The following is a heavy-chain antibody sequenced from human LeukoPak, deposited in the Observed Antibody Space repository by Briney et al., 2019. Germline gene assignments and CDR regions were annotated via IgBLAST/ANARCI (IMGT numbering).Heavy chain of an antibody. D-gene: IGHD3-10*01. CDR1: GGSISNYY. CDR3: ARVWTKSYFGAGKHFDF. J-gene: IGHJ4*02. V-gene: IGHV4-59*08. CDR2: IYYSGST. Sequence: PSETLSLTCTVSGGSISNYYWNWIRQPPGKGLEWIGYIYYSGSTKYNSSLKSRVTISVDTSKNQFSLRLSSVTAADTAVYYCARVWTKSYFGAGKHFDFWGQGALVTVSS.